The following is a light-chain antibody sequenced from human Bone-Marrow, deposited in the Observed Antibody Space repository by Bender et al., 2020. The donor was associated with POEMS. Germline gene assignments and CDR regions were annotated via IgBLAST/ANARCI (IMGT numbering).Light chain of an antibody. CDR3: QTWNNSAEI. J-gene: IGLJ1*01. CDR2: EDN. CDR1: QLGDQY. V-gene: IGLV3-1*01. Sequence: SYGLTQPPSVSVSPGHTANITCSGDQLGDQYASWYQLKPGQSPVLVIYEDNKRPSGIPERFSGSNSGNIATLTISGTQAIDEADFYCQTWNNSAEIFGPGTRVTVL.